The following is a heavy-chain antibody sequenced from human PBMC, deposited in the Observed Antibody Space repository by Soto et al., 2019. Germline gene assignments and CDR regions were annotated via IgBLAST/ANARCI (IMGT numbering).Heavy chain of an antibody. V-gene: IGHV1-69*13. CDR2: IIPIFGTA. CDR3: ARAGRARPPSKDYFDY. J-gene: IGHJ4*02. D-gene: IGHD2-15*01. CDR1: GGTFSSYA. Sequence: SVKVSCKASGGTFSSYAISWVRQAPGQGLEWMGGIIPIFGTANYAQKFQGRVTITADESTSTAYMELSSLRSEDTAVYYCARAGRARPPSKDYFDYWGQGTLVTVS.